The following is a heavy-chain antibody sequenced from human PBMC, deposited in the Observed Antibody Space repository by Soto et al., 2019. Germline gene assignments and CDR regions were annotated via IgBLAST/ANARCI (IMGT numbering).Heavy chain of an antibody. CDR3: TIEGAYPGPDFDY. J-gene: IGHJ4*02. D-gene: IGHD3-16*01. Sequence: GGSLRLSCAASGFTFSDRYMDWVRQAPGKGLEWVGRTKNKANSYTTEYAASVKGRFTISREYSRDSVYLQMNSLKTDDPAVYYCTIEGAYPGPDFDYWGQGTLVTVSS. CDR2: TKNKANSYTT. V-gene: IGHV3-72*01. CDR1: GFTFSDRY.